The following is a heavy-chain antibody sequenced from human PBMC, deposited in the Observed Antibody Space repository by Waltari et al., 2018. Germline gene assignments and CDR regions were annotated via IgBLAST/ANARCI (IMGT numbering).Heavy chain of an antibody. Sequence: QVQLVQSGAEVKKPAASVKVSCKASGYTFTGYHMHWVRQAPGQGLEWMGRINPNSGGTNYAQKFQGRVTMTRDTSISTAYMELSRLRSDDTAVYYCAREWELRDGGFDYWGQGTLVTVSS. J-gene: IGHJ4*02. V-gene: IGHV1-2*06. CDR2: INPNSGGT. CDR3: AREWELRDGGFDY. D-gene: IGHD1-26*01. CDR1: GYTFTGYH.